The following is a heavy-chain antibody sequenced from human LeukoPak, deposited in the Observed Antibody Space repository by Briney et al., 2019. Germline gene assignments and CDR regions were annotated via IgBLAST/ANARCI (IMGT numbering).Heavy chain of an antibody. Sequence: GASVKVSCKASGYTFTSYGISWVRQAPGQGLEWMGWISAYNGNTNYAQRLQGRVTMTTDTSTSTAYMELRSLRSDDTAVYYCARVIAGDYGNYFDYWGQGTLVTVSS. CDR1: GYTFTSYG. J-gene: IGHJ4*02. CDR3: ARVIAGDYGNYFDY. CDR2: ISAYNGNT. V-gene: IGHV1-18*01. D-gene: IGHD4-17*01.